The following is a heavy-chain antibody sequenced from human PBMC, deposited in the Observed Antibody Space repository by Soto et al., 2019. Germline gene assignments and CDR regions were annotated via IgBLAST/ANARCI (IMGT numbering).Heavy chain of an antibody. D-gene: IGHD6-13*01. J-gene: IGHJ5*02. CDR1: GYTLTELS. Sequence: GASVKVSCKVSGYTLTELSMHWVRQAPGKGLEWMGGFDPEDGETIYAQKFQGRVTMTEDTSTDTAYMELSSLRSEDTAVYYCAAAGYSSSWFQPWGQGTLVTVS. V-gene: IGHV1-24*01. CDR3: AAAGYSSSWFQP. CDR2: FDPEDGET.